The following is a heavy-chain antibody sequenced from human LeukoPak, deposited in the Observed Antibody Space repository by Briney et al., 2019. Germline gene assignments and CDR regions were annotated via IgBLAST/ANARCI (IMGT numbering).Heavy chain of an antibody. D-gene: IGHD4-17*01. CDR2: IYPGDSDA. J-gene: IGHJ4*02. Sequence: GESLKISSKGSGYSFTNYWIAWGRQMPGKGLEWMGIIYPGDSDARYSPSFQGQVTFSVDKSISTAYLQWSSLQASDTAMYYCARPNDYGYYFDYWGQGTLVTVSS. V-gene: IGHV5-51*01. CDR3: ARPNDYGYYFDY. CDR1: GYSFTNYW.